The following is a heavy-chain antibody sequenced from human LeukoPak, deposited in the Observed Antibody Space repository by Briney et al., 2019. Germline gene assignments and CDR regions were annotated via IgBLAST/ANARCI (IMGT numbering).Heavy chain of an antibody. CDR3: ARQGPGYCGTTSCYGVDY. V-gene: IGHV7-4-1*02. CDR1: GYTFTSSA. Sequence: GASVKVSCKASGYTFTSSAMNWVRQAPGQGLEWMGWINTDTENPTYAQGFTGRFVFSLDTSVSTAYLQISSLKAEDTAVYYCARQGPGYCGTTSCYGVDYWGQGTLVTVSS. J-gene: IGHJ4*02. D-gene: IGHD2-2*01. CDR2: INTDTENP.